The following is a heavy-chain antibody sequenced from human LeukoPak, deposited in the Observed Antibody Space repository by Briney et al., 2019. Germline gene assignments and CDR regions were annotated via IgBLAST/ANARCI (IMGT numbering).Heavy chain of an antibody. V-gene: IGHV3-43*02. J-gene: IGHJ4*02. Sequence: PGRSLRLSCAASGFTFDDYAMHWVRQAPGKGLEWVSLISGDGGSTYYADSVKGRFTISRDNSKNSLYLQMNSLRTEDTALYYCAKDSERDYYGSGSFDYWGQGTLVTVSS. CDR3: AKDSERDYYGSGSFDY. CDR1: GFTFDDYA. CDR2: ISGDGGST. D-gene: IGHD3-10*01.